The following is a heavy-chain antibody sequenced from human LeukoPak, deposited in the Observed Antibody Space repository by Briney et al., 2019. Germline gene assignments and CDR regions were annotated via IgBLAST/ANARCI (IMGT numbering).Heavy chain of an antibody. J-gene: IGHJ6*03. D-gene: IGHD2-15*01. CDR3: ARVLRYCSGGNCYSGGLGYMDV. V-gene: IGHV3-20*04. Sequence: GGSLRLSCAASGFTFDDYGMSWVRQAPGKGLEWVSGINWNGGSTGYADSVKGRFTISRDNARNSLFLQMNSLRAEDTAVYYCARVLRYCSGGNCYSGGLGYMDVWGKGTTVTISS. CDR1: GFTFDDYG. CDR2: INWNGGST.